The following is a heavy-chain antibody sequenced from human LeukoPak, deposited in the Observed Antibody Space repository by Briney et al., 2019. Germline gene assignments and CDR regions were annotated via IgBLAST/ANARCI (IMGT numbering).Heavy chain of an antibody. V-gene: IGHV4-61*02. Sequence: SETLSLTCTVSGVSIRSGSYYWSWIRQPAGKGLEWIGRIYTSGTTNYNPSLKSRVTISVGTSKSQFSLKLSSVTTADTAVYYCAREVSDYDILTGWIDYWGQGALVSVSS. J-gene: IGHJ4*02. CDR1: GVSIRSGSYY. CDR3: AREVSDYDILTGWIDY. D-gene: IGHD3-9*01. CDR2: IYTSGTT.